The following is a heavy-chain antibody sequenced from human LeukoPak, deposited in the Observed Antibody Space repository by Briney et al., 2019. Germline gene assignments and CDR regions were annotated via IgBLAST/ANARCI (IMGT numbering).Heavy chain of an antibody. J-gene: IGHJ4*02. CDR1: GFTFSSYW. Sequence: GGSLRLSCAASGFTFSSYWMHWVRQAPRKGLDWVSRMDPDGRTIDYADSVKGRFTISRNNAKNTLYVQMNSLRAEDTAVYYCAREPDDSSGYCFDYWGQGTLVTGSS. V-gene: IGHV3-74*01. D-gene: IGHD3-22*01. CDR2: MDPDGRTI. CDR3: AREPDDSSGYCFDY.